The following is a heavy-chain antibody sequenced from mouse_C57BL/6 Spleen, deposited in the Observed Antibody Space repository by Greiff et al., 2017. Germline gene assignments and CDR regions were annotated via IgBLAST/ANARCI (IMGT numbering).Heavy chain of an antibody. Sequence: QVQLKESGPELVKPGASVKIPCKASGYAFSSSWMNWVKQRPGKGLEWIGRIYPGDGDTNYNGKFKGKATLTADKSSSTAYMQLSSLTSEDSAVYFCARGGPYYSNAMDYGGQGTSVTVSS. CDR3: ARGGPYYSNAMDY. D-gene: IGHD2-5*01. CDR2: IYPGDGDT. V-gene: IGHV1-82*01. CDR1: GYAFSSSW. J-gene: IGHJ4*01.